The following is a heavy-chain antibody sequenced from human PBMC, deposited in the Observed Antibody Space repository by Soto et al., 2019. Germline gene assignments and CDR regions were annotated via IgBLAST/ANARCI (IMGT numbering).Heavy chain of an antibody. Sequence: EVQLVESGGGLVQPGGSLRLSFAASRFNVSSNYMSWVRQAPGKGLEWVSVIYSGGSTYYADSVKGRFTISRDNSKHTLYLQMNSLRAEDTAVYYCAREGSYYYYGMDVWGQGTTVTVSS. J-gene: IGHJ6*02. CDR2: IYSGGST. CDR3: AREGSYYYYGMDV. V-gene: IGHV3-66*01. CDR1: RFNVSSNY.